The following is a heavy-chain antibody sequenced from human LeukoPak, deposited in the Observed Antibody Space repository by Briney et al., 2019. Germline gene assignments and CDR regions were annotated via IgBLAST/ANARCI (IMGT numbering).Heavy chain of an antibody. CDR1: GGSISSYY. CDR2: IYYSGST. CDR3: ARGSRFGFDAFDI. V-gene: IGHV4-59*01. D-gene: IGHD3-10*01. J-gene: IGHJ3*02. Sequence: PSETLSLTCTVSGGSISSYYWGWIRQPPGKGLEWIGYIYYSGSTNYNPSLKSRVTISVDTSKNQFSLKLSSVTAADTAVYYRARGSRFGFDAFDIWGQGTMVTVSS.